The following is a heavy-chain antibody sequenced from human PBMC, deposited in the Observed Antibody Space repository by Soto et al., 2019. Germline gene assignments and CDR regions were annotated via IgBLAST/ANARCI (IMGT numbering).Heavy chain of an antibody. V-gene: IGHV1-69*02. D-gene: IGHD6-19*01. CDR1: GDSFSRST. J-gene: IGHJ4*02. Sequence: SVKVSCKASGDSFSRSTFSWVRQAPGQGLEWMGRFIPMLGIANYAQTFQGRVTITADKSTSTAYMDLSSLRSEDTAVYYCAIYSSGWYPLDYWGQGTLVTVSS. CDR2: FIPMLGIA. CDR3: AIYSSGWYPLDY.